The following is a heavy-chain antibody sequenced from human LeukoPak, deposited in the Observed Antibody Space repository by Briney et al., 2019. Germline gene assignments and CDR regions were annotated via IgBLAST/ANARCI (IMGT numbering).Heavy chain of an antibody. V-gene: IGHV3-7*01. CDR3: AREGYSSSWYSFGDY. CDR1: GFNFGEFW. Sequence: PGGSLRLSCAASGFNFGEFWMAWVRQTPGMGLEWVADIKEDGSESFYVGSVKGRFTISRDNAKNSLYLQMNSLRAEDTAVYYCAREGYSSSWYSFGDYWGQGTLVTVSS. J-gene: IGHJ4*02. D-gene: IGHD6-13*01. CDR2: IKEDGSES.